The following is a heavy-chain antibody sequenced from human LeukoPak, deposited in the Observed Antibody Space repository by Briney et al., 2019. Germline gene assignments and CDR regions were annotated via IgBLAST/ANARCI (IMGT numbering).Heavy chain of an antibody. CDR1: GFTFSTSS. D-gene: IGHD2-15*01. J-gene: IGHJ4*02. CDR3: ARGSVATPPSFNY. CDR2: MSGDGNHY. Sequence: GGSLRLSCAASGFTFSTSSMQWVRQAPGKGLEWLAVMSGDGNHYSYGDSVQGRLSISRDNSKNTLYLHMKSLRVEDTAFYCCARGSVATPPSFNYWGQGTLVTVSS. V-gene: IGHV3-30-3*01.